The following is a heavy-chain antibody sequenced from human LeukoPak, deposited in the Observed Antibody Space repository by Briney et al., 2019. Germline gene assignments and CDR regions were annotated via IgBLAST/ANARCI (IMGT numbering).Heavy chain of an antibody. D-gene: IGHD5-18*01. CDR2: ISGSGGST. Sequence: QTGGSLRLSCAASGFTFSSYAMSWVRQAPGKGLEWVSTISGSGGSTYYADSVKGRFTISRDNSKNTLYLQMNSLRAEDTAVYYCAKGKEFGYSYGLTGYWGQGTLVTVSS. CDR3: AKGKEFGYSYGLTGY. CDR1: GFTFSSYA. J-gene: IGHJ4*02. V-gene: IGHV3-23*01.